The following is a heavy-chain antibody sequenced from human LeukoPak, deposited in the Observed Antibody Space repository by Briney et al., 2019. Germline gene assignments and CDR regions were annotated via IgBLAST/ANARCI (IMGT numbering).Heavy chain of an antibody. CDR1: GGTFSSYA. D-gene: IGHD3-22*01. CDR3: ARVRTSYYYDSSGKPYYYYYYGMDV. V-gene: IGHV1-69*13. Sequence: GASVKVSCKASGGTFSSYAVSGVRQAPGQGLEWIGGIIPIFGTADYAQKFQGRVTITADESTSTAYMELSSLRSEDTAVYYCARVRTSYYYDSSGKPYYYYYYGMDVWGRGTTVTVSS. CDR2: IIPIFGTA. J-gene: IGHJ6*02.